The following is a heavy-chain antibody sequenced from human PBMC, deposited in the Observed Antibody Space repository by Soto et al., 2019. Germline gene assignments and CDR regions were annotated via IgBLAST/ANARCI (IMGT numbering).Heavy chain of an antibody. CDR1: GGTFSSYA. J-gene: IGHJ4*02. V-gene: IGHV1-69*13. CDR3: ARHIAVAGTQEYYFDY. Sequence: SVKVSCKASGGTFSSYAISWVRQAPGQGLEWMGGIIPIFGTANYAQKFQGRVTITADESTSTAYMELSSLRSEDTAVYYCARHIAVAGTQEYYFDYWGQGTLVTVSS. D-gene: IGHD6-19*01. CDR2: IIPIFGTA.